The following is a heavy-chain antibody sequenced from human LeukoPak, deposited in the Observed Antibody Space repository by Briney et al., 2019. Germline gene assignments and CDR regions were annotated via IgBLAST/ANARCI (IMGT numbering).Heavy chain of an antibody. J-gene: IGHJ5*02. CDR3: ARDEPSDHWFDP. CDR1: GYTLTGYY. V-gene: IGHV1-69*04. D-gene: IGHD1-14*01. CDR2: IIPILGIA. Sequence: ASVKVSCKSHGYTLTGYYMHWVRQAPGQGLEWMGRIIPILGIANDAQKFQGRVTITADKSTSTAYMELSSLRSEDTAVYYCARDEPSDHWFDPWGQGTLVTVSS.